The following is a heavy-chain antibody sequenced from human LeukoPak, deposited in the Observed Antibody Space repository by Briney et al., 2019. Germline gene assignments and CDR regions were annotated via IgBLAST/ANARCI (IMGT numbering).Heavy chain of an antibody. D-gene: IGHD3-10*01. J-gene: IGHJ4*02. CDR1: GYTFTSFV. CDR2: ISAYNGNT. CDR3: ARDQVVRGVITHFDY. V-gene: IGHV1-18*01. Sequence: GASVKVSCVASGYTFTSFVMSWVRQAPGQGLEWMGWISAYNGNTNYAQKLQGRVTMTTDTSTSTAYMELRSLRSDDTAVYYCARDQVVRGVITHFDYWGQGTLVTVSS.